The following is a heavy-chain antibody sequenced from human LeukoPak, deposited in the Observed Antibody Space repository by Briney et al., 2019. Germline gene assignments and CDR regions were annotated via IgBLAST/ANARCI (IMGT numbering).Heavy chain of an antibody. V-gene: IGHV3-7*04. Sequence: GGSLRLSCAASGFTFSSYWMSWVCQAPGKGLEWVANIKQDGSEKYYVDSVKGRFTISRDNAKNSLYLQMNSLRAEDTAVYYCARRIQLWYAYSWFDPWGQGTLVTVSS. CDR2: IKQDGSEK. J-gene: IGHJ5*02. CDR1: GFTFSSYW. D-gene: IGHD5-18*01. CDR3: ARRIQLWYAYSWFDP.